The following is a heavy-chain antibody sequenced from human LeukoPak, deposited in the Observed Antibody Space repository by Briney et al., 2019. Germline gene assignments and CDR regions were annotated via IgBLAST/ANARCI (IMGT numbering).Heavy chain of an antibody. D-gene: IGHD3-10*01. Sequence: GGSLRLSCAASGFTFSSYWMSWVRQAPGKGLEWVANIKQDGSEKYYVDSVKGRFTISRDNAKNSLYLQMNSLRAEDTAVYYCARRKYYYGSGSLYYYYYMDVWGKGTTVTVSS. CDR3: ARRKYYYGSGSLYYYYYMDV. CDR1: GFTFSSYW. J-gene: IGHJ6*03. CDR2: IKQDGSEK. V-gene: IGHV3-7*01.